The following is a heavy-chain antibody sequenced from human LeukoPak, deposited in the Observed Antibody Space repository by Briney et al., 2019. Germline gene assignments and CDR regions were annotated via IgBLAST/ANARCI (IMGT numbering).Heavy chain of an antibody. CDR2: IIPIFGTA. CDR3: ARSSPGPANDAFDI. J-gene: IGHJ3*02. V-gene: IGHV1-69*06. Sequence: SVKVSCKASGGTFSSYAISCVRQAPGQGLEWMGGIIPIFGTANYAQKFQGRVTITADKSTSTAYMELSSLRSEDTAVYYCARSSPGPANDAFDIWGQGTMVTVSS. D-gene: IGHD2-2*01. CDR1: GGTFSSYA.